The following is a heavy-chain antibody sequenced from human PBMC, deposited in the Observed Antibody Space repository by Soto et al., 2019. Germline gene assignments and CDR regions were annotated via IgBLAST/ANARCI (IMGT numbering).Heavy chain of an antibody. Sequence: QVQLVQSGAEEKKPGASVKVSCKASGYTFTSYAMHWVRQAPGQRLEWMGWINAGNGNTKYSQKFQGRVTITRDTSASTAYMELSSLRSEDTAVYYCSLDTAMGWDYYYYYGMDVWGQGTTVTVSS. CDR3: SLDTAMGWDYYYYYGMDV. J-gene: IGHJ6*02. V-gene: IGHV1-3*05. CDR1: GYTFTSYA. CDR2: INAGNGNT. D-gene: IGHD5-18*01.